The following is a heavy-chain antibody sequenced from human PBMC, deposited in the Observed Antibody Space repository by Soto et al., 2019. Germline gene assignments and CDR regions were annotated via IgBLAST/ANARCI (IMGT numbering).Heavy chain of an antibody. J-gene: IGHJ4*02. Sequence: QVQLVQSGAEEKKPGASVKVSCKASGYTFTSYAMHWVRQAPGQRLEWMGWINAGNGNTKYSQKFQGRVTITRDTSASTAYRELSSRRSEHTAVYYCARSIVVVTALDYWGQGTLVTVSS. CDR1: GYTFTSYA. CDR3: ARSIVVVTALDY. D-gene: IGHD2-21*02. V-gene: IGHV1-3*05. CDR2: INAGNGNT.